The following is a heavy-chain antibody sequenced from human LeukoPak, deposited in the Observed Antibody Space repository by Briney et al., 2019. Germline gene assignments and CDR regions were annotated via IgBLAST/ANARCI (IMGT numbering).Heavy chain of an antibody. D-gene: IGHD3-10*01. CDR1: GLNYDDYR. V-gene: IGHV3-20*04. CDR2: LNWTGVSR. J-gene: IGHJ4*02. CDR3: ARDRGWFGATDY. Sequence: GASLRLSSAASGLNYDDYRMSTPHQPQGKGMDWVLGLNWTGVSRGYADSVKGRFTSSRDNAKNTLYLQMNSLRADDTALYYCARDRGWFGATDYWGQGALVTVSS.